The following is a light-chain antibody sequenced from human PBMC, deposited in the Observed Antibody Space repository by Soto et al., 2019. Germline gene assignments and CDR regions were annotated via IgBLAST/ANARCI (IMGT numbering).Light chain of an antibody. CDR3: QQSDSLPIT. CDR2: DES. J-gene: IGKJ5*01. Sequence: DIQMTQSPSSLSASVGDRVTITCRASQDISHYLNWYQQRPGKAPKLQIYDESNLERGVPSRFSGTRSGTHFTFAITSLQPEDVATYYCQQSDSLPITFGQGTRLEI. CDR1: QDISHY. V-gene: IGKV1-33*01.